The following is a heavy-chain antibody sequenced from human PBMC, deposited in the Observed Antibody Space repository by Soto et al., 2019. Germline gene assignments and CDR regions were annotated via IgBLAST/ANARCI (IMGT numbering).Heavy chain of an antibody. D-gene: IGHD6-6*01. J-gene: IGHJ4*02. V-gene: IGHV1-69*06. CDR2: IIPIFGTA. Sequence: VKVSCKASGGTFTSYAISWVRQAPGQGLEWMGGIIPIFGTANYAQKFQGRVTITADKSTSTAYMELSRLRSEDTAVYYCARVPQSIASPDDYWGQGTLVTVSS. CDR1: GGTFTSYA. CDR3: ARVPQSIASPDDY.